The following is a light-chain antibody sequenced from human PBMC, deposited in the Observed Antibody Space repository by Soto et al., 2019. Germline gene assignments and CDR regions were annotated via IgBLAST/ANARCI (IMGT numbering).Light chain of an antibody. Sequence: NFMLTQPHSVSASPGKTVIISCTRSSGSIASNYVQWYQQRPGSSPTTVIYEDNQRPSGVPDRFSGSIDSSSNSASLTLSGLETEDEADYFCQSYDATNQVFGGGTKLTVL. V-gene: IGLV6-57*01. CDR3: QSYDATNQV. J-gene: IGLJ3*02. CDR2: EDN. CDR1: SGSIASNY.